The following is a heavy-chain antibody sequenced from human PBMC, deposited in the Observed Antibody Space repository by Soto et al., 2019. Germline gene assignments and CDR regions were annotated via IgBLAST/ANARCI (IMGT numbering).Heavy chain of an antibody. V-gene: IGHV4-34*01. CDR2: TNHSGST. D-gene: IGHD3-10*01. J-gene: IGHJ4*02. Sequence: SETLSLTCAVYGGSFSAYYWSWIRQPPGKGLEWIGETNHSGSTNYNPSLKSRVTISVDTSKNQFSLKLSSVTAADTAVYYCARVLITMVRGETHGYYFDYWGQGTLVTVSS. CDR3: ARVLITMVRGETHGYYFDY. CDR1: GGSFSAYY.